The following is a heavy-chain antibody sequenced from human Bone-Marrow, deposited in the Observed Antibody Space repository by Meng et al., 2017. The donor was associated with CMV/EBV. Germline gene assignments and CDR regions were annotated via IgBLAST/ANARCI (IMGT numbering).Heavy chain of an antibody. D-gene: IGHD2-2*02. CDR1: GFIFDDYA. Sequence: GGSLRLSCAASGFIFDDYAMHWVRQAPGKGLEWVSGISWNSGSIVYADSVKGRFTISRDNAKNSLYLQMNSLRAEDTAVYYCARDVIVVVPAAIEVYYYGMDVWGQGTTVTVSS. V-gene: IGHV3-9*01. J-gene: IGHJ6*02. CDR2: ISWNSGSI. CDR3: ARDVIVVVPAAIEVYYYGMDV.